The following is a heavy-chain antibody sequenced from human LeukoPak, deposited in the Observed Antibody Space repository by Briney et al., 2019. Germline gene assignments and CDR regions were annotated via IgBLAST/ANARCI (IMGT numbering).Heavy chain of an antibody. CDR2: ISHRGST. D-gene: IGHD2-21*02. J-gene: IGHJ6*02. Sequence: PSETLSLTCTVSGGSFNNYYWTWIRQPPGKGLEWLGYISHRGSTTYNPSLNSRVTISPDTSKSQFSLRLTSVTAADTAVYYCARVGAVTANFWAMDVWGQGTTVTVSS. V-gene: IGHV4-59*01. CDR3: ARVGAVTANFWAMDV. CDR1: GGSFNNYY.